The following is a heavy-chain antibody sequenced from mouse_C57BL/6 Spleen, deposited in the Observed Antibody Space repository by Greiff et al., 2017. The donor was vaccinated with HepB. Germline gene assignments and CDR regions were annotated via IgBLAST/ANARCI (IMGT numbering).Heavy chain of an antibody. CDR1: GYTFNSYW. CDR3: ARASHSDAMDY. V-gene: IGHV1-53*01. Sequence: VQLQQSGTELVKPGASVKLSCKASGYTFNSYWMHWVKQRPGQGLEWIGNINPSNGGTNYNEKLKSKATLTVDKSTSTAYMQLSSLTSKYSAVYYCARASHSDAMDYWGQGPSASVSA. CDR2: INPSNGGT. J-gene: IGHJ4*01.